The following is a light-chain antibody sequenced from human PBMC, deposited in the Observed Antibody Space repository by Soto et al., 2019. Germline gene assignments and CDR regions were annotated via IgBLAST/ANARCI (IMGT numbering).Light chain of an antibody. Sequence: DIQMTQSPSSVPASVGDRVTITCRASQGIRSWLAWYQQKPGKAPKLLIFAASSLQSGVPSRFSGRGSGTEFTLTISSLQPEDVATYYCQQTDSFPLTFGGGTKLELK. CDR1: QGIRSW. V-gene: IGKV1D-12*01. J-gene: IGKJ4*01. CDR2: AAS. CDR3: QQTDSFPLT.